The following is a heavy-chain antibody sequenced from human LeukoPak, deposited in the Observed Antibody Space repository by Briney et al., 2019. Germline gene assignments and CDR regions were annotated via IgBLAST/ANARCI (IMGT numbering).Heavy chain of an antibody. CDR3: ARDPYSSSWSYGMDV. CDR1: GFTFSNYW. CDR2: IKQDGSET. V-gene: IGHV3-7*05. Sequence: PGGSLRLSCTASGFTFSNYWMSWVRQTPEKGLEWVANIKQDGSETVYVDSVKGRFTISRDNAQSLLYLQMNSLRAEDTAVYYCARDPYSSSWSYGMDVWGQGTTVTVSS. J-gene: IGHJ6*02. D-gene: IGHD6-13*01.